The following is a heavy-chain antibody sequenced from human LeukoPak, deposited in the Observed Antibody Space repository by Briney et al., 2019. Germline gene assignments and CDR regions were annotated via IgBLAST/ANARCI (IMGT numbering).Heavy chain of an antibody. CDR1: GGSISSSSYY. J-gene: IGHJ4*02. D-gene: IGHD3-22*01. V-gene: IGHV4-39*01. Sequence: SETLSLTCTVSGGSISSSSYYWGWIRQPPGKGREWIVSIYDSGSAYYNPALKSRVTISVDTSKNQFSLKLSSVTAADTAVYYCASGISYYYDSSGYYPFDYWGQGTLVTVSS. CDR2: IYDSGSA. CDR3: ASGISYYYDSSGYYPFDY.